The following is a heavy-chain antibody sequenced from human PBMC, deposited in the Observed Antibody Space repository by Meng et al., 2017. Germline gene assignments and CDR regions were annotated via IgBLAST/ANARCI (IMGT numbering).Heavy chain of an antibody. CDR2: INTNTGNP. CDR3: AREGRVDFDY. D-gene: IGHD1-26*01. CDR1: GYTFTSYA. V-gene: IGHV7-4-1*02. Sequence: VQSVHSGVEWKKPGSSVKVSCKASGYTFTSYAMNWRRQAPGQGLEWMGWINTNTGNPTCAQGFTGRFVFSLDTSVSTAYLQITSLKAEDTAVYYCAREGRVDFDYWGQGTLVTVSS. J-gene: IGHJ4*02.